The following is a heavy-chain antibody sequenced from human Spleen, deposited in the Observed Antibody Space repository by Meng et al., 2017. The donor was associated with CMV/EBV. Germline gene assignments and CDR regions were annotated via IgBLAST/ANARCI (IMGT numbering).Heavy chain of an antibody. Sequence: GESLKISCVASGFTFSDYYMSWIRQAPGKGLEWLSYISSGGSTIYYADSVKGRFTISRDNAKNSLFLQMNSLRAEDTAVYYCARYPDVDCSSTSCYRGYFDYWGQGTLVTVSS. D-gene: IGHD2-2*01. CDR3: ARYPDVDCSSTSCYRGYFDY. V-gene: IGHV3-11*04. J-gene: IGHJ4*02. CDR1: GFTFSDYY. CDR2: ISSGGSTI.